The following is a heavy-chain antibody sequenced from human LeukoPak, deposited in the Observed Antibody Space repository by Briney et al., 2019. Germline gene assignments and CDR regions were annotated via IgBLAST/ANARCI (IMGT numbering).Heavy chain of an antibody. J-gene: IGHJ4*02. CDR1: GFTFSSYA. D-gene: IGHD1-7*01. CDR2: ISGSVGST. CDR3: AKQGSTSPRNSYYFDY. Sequence: GGSLRLSCAASGFTFSSYAMSWVRQAPGKGLEWVSAISGSVGSTYYADSVKGRFTISRDNSKNTLYLQMNSLRAEDTAVYYCAKQGSTSPRNSYYFDYWGQGTLVTVSS. V-gene: IGHV3-23*01.